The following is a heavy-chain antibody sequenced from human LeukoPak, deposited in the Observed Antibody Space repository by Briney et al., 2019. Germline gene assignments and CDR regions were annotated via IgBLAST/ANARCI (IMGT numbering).Heavy chain of an antibody. CDR3: ARNKYDILTGRLDAFDI. V-gene: IGHV4-31*03. CDR1: GGSISNNNYY. D-gene: IGHD3-9*01. CDR2: IYYSGST. Sequence: SSETLSLTCTVSGGSISNNNYYWSWIRQHPGKGLEWIRYIYYSGSTYYNPSLKSRVTISVDTSKNQFSLKLSSVTAADTAVYYCARNKYDILTGRLDAFDIWGQGTMVTVSS. J-gene: IGHJ3*02.